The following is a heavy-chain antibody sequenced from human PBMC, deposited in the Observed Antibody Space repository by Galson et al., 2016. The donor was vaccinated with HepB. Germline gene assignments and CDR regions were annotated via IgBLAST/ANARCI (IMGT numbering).Heavy chain of an antibody. Sequence: TLSLTCSVSGGSISSGGYYWSWIRQHPGKGLEWIGYIFYSGSSYYNPSLKSRVTISVDTSKDQFSLKLSSVTAAATAGYHCTSGLVRGVISFWGQGFLVSDSS. CDR3: TSGLVRGVISF. CDR1: GGSISSGGYY. D-gene: IGHD3-10*01. V-gene: IGHV4-31*03. J-gene: IGHJ4*02. CDR2: IFYSGSS.